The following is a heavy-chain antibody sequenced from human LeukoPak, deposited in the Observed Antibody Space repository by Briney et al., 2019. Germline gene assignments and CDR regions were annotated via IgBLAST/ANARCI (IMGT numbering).Heavy chain of an antibody. D-gene: IGHD5-24*01. J-gene: IGHJ4*02. CDR1: GFSFSEYY. CDR3: ARWSMAFDF. Sequence: SGGSLRLSCATSGFSFSEYYMGWVRQAPGKGLEWVAYTNQDGGAKIYVDSVQGRFTISRDNAKSSLYLEMNSLRDEDAAVYWCARWSMAFDFWGQGSRVAVSS. V-gene: IGHV3-7*04. CDR2: TNQDGGAK.